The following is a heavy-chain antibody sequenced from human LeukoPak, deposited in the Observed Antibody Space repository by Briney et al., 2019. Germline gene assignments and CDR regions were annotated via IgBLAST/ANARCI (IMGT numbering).Heavy chain of an antibody. CDR3: ARDYYDSSGYYYFDY. CDR1: GFTFSSHS. J-gene: IGHJ4*02. V-gene: IGHV3-21*01. D-gene: IGHD3-22*01. Sequence: PGGSLRLSCAASGFTFSSHSMNWVRQAPGKGLEWVSSISSSSSYIYYADSVKGRFTISRDNAKNSLYLQMNSLRAEDTAVYYCARDYYDSSGYYYFDYWGQGTLVTVSS. CDR2: ISSSSSYI.